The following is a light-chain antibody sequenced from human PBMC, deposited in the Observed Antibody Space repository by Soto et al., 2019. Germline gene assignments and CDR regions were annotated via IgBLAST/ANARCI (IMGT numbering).Light chain of an antibody. J-gene: IGLJ1*01. Sequence: QSVLAQPRSLSGSPGQLLTISCTGTSSVVDDYRYVSWYQQYPGKAPKLVIYDGNKRPSGVPDRFSGSKSGNTAYLTISGLQVEDEAEYFCFSFTTTSTHVFGTGTKVTVL. CDR2: DGN. V-gene: IGLV2-11*01. CDR1: SSVVDDYRY. CDR3: FSFTTTSTHV.